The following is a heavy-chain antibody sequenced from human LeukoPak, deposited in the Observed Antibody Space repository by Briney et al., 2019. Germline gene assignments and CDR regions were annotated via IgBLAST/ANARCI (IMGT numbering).Heavy chain of an antibody. CDR2: IIPIFGTA. Sequence: SVKVSCKASGGTFSSYAISWVRQAPGQGLEWMGGIIPIFGTANYAQKFQGRVTITTDESTSTAYMELSSLRSEDTAVYYCASGPRPIEKDYYDSSGYYYALSYWGQGTLVTVSS. V-gene: IGHV1-69*05. D-gene: IGHD3-22*01. CDR1: GGTFSSYA. CDR3: ASGPRPIEKDYYDSSGYYYALSY. J-gene: IGHJ4*02.